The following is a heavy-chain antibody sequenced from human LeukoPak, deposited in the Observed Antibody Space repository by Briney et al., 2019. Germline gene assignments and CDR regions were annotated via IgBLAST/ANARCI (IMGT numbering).Heavy chain of an antibody. Sequence: PSETLSLTCAVYGGSFSGYYWSWIRQPPGKGLEWIGEINHSGSTNYNLSLKSRVTISVDTSKNQFSLKLSSVTAADTAVYYCARGYSVDYWGQGTLVTVSS. D-gene: IGHD2-21*01. J-gene: IGHJ4*02. CDR3: ARGYSVDY. CDR1: GGSFSGYY. V-gene: IGHV4-34*01. CDR2: INHSGST.